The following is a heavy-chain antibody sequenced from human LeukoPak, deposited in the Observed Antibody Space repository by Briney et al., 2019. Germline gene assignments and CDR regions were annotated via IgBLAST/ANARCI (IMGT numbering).Heavy chain of an antibody. Sequence: GGSLRLSCKASGFTFGTYWMNWVRQPPGKGLVWVSRIDGDGAGTDYADSVKGRFTVSRDNAKNTVYLQMNSLRAEDTSTYYCVRYNWGLDYWGQGTLVTVSS. V-gene: IGHV3-74*01. CDR3: VRYNWGLDY. D-gene: IGHD7-27*01. CDR1: GFTFGTYW. CDR2: IDGDGAGT. J-gene: IGHJ4*02.